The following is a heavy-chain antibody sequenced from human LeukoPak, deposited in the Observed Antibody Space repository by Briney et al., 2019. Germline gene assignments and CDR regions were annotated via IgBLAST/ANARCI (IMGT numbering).Heavy chain of an antibody. V-gene: IGHV4-39*02. J-gene: IGHJ6*02. CDR1: GGSISSSSYY. CDR3: ARDHMVRGKNYYGMDV. Sequence: SETLSLTCTVSGGSISSSSYYWGWIRQPPGKGLEWIGSIYYSGSTYYNPSLKSRVTISVDTSKNQFSLKLSSVTAADTAVYYCARDHMVRGKNYYGMDVWGQGTTVTVSS. D-gene: IGHD3-10*01. CDR2: IYYSGST.